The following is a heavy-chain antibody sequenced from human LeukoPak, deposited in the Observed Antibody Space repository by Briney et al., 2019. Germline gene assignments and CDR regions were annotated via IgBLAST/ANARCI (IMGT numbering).Heavy chain of an antibody. CDR2: ISASGGNS. J-gene: IGHJ4*02. Sequence: PGGSLRLSCAASGFTFSSYAMTWVRQGPGKGVEWVSAISASGGNSYYADSVKGRFTTFRDNSQKTLFLQMNSLRAEDTAVYYCAKGDYDRSGTFDCWGQGTLVTVSS. CDR3: AKGDYDRSGTFDC. CDR1: GFTFSSYA. V-gene: IGHV3-23*01. D-gene: IGHD3-22*01.